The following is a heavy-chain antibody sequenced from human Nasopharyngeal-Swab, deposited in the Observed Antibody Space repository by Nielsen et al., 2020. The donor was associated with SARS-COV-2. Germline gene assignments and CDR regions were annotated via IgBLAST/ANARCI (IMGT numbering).Heavy chain of an antibody. Sequence: SVKVSYKASGGTFSSYAISWVRQAPGQGLEWMGGIIPIFGTANYAQKFQGRVTITADKSTSTAYMELSSLRSEDTAVYYCARVGIAVAGTDYYYMDVWGKGTTVTVSS. J-gene: IGHJ6*03. CDR2: IIPIFGTA. CDR1: GGTFSSYA. V-gene: IGHV1-69*06. D-gene: IGHD6-19*01. CDR3: ARVGIAVAGTDYYYMDV.